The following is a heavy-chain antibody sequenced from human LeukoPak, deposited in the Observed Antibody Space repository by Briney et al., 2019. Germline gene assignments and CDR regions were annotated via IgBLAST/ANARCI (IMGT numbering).Heavy chain of an antibody. CDR1: GFTSSSYG. Sequence: GGSLRLSCAASGFTSSSYGMHWVRQAPGKGLEWVAFIRYDGSNKYYADSVKGRFTISRDNSKNTLYLQMNSLRAEDTAVYYCAKALGVRGVFDYWGQGTLVTVSS. CDR2: IRYDGSNK. CDR3: AKALGVRGVFDY. J-gene: IGHJ4*02. V-gene: IGHV3-30*02. D-gene: IGHD3-10*01.